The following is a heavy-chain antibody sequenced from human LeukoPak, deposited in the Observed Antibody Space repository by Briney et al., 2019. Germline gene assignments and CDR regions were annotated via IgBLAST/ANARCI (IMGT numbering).Heavy chain of an antibody. V-gene: IGHV1-46*01. J-gene: IGHJ3*02. D-gene: IGHD5-24*01. CDR2: INPSGGST. CDR1: GYTFTSYY. CDR3: ARVRDGYNDAYDI. Sequence: ASVKVSCKASGYTFTSYYMHWVRQAPGQGLEWMGIINPSGGSTSYAQKFQGRVTMTRDMSTSTVYMELSSLKSEDTAVYYCARVRDGYNDAYDIWGQGTMVTVSS.